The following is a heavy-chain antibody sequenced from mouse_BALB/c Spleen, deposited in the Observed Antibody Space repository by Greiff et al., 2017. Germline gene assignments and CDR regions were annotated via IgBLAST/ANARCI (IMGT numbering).Heavy chain of an antibody. CDR1: GFTFSDYY. CDR3: ARDQATQEAY. D-gene: IGHD3-2*02. J-gene: IGHJ3*01. Sequence: DVKLVESGGGLVKPGGSLKLSCAASGFTFSDYYMYWVRQTPEKRLEWVATISDGGSYTYYPDSVKGRFTISRDNAKNNLYLQMSSLKSEDTAMYYCARDQATQEAYWGQGTLVTVSA. CDR2: ISDGGSYT. V-gene: IGHV5-4*02.